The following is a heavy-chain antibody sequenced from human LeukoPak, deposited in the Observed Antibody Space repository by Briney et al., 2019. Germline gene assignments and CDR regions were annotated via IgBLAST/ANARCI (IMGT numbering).Heavy chain of an antibody. D-gene: IGHD6-13*01. V-gene: IGHV3-53*01. J-gene: IGHJ4*02. Sequence: GGSLRLSCAASGFTVSSNYMSWVRQAPGKGLEWVSVIYSGGSTYYADSVKGRFTISRDNSKNTLYLQMNSLRAEDTAVYYCASRGIAAAGTAIDYWGQGTLVTVSS. CDR2: IYSGGST. CDR1: GFTVSSNY. CDR3: ASRGIAAAGTAIDY.